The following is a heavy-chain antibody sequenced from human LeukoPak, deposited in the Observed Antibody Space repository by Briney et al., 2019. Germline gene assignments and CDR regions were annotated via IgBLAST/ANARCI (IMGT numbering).Heavy chain of an antibody. J-gene: IGHJ4*02. CDR3: ARNRGRGSYHTDY. V-gene: IGHV3-21*01. CDR1: GFTFSSYS. D-gene: IGHD3-16*01. Sequence: GGSLRLSCAASGFTFSSYSMNWVRQAPGKGLEWVSSISSSSSYIYYADSVKGRFTISRDNAKNSLYPQMNSLRAEDTAVYYCARNRGRGSYHTDYWGQGTLVTVSS. CDR2: ISSSSSYI.